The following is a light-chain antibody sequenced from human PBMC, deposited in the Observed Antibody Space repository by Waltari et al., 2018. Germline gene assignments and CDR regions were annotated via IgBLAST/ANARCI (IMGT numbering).Light chain of an antibody. J-gene: IGLJ2*01. V-gene: IGLV1-47*01. Sequence: QSVLTQPPSASGTPGQRVTISCSGSSSTIGSNYVYWYHQLPGTAPKLLNYSNNPPPSGVPDRFSGSKSDTSASLAISGLRSEDEADYYCAAWDDSLSGPVFGGGTKLTVL. CDR3: AAWDDSLSGPV. CDR2: SNN. CDR1: SSTIGSNY.